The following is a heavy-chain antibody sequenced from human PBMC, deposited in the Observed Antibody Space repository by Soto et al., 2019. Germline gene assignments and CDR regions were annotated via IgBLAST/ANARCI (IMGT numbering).Heavy chain of an antibody. CDR2: MYWDDSK. CDR3: AHKGPEDWPLDY. D-gene: IGHD3-9*01. V-gene: IGHV2-5*02. CDR1: GFSLSTSGVG. J-gene: IGHJ4*02. Sequence: QITLKESGPTLVRPTQTLTLTCAFSGFSLSTSGVGVGWIRQPPGKALEWLAVMYWDDSKHYSPSLRSRLTITNDTPKHQVVLTMTNMDPMDTGTYYRAHKGPEDWPLDYWGQGTLVTVSS.